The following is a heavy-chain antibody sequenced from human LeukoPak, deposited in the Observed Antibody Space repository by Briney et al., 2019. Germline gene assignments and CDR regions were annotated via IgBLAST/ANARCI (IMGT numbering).Heavy chain of an antibody. Sequence: SETLSLTCAVYGGSFSGYYWSWIRQPPGKGLEWIGEINHSGSTNYNPSLKSRVTISVDTSKNQFSLKLSSVTAADTAVYYCARERTYYYYSSVDYWGQGTLVTVSS. CDR3: ARERTYYYYSSVDY. CDR1: GGSFSGYY. J-gene: IGHJ4*02. CDR2: INHSGST. D-gene: IGHD3-22*01. V-gene: IGHV4-34*01.